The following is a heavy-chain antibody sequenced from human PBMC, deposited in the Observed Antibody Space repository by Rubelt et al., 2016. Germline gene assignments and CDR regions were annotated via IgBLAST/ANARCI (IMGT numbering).Heavy chain of an antibody. CDR1: GYTFTAYA. D-gene: IGHD2-2*01. J-gene: IGHJ4*02. CDR3: ARDGFGIPAAKIDY. V-gene: IGHV1-3*01. CDR2: INAGNGNT. Sequence: QVQLGQSGAEVKKPGASVKVSCKASGYTFTAYAIHWVRQAPGQRLEWMGWINAGNGNTKYSQQFQGRVTLTRVTSASTAYMERRSLRADDTAVYYGARDGFGIPAAKIDYWGQGTLVTVSS.